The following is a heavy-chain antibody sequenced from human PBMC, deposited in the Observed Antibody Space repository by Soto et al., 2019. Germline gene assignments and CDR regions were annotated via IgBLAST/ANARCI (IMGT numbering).Heavy chain of an antibody. CDR2: IYYSGST. D-gene: IGHD4-17*01. CDR3: ARGGSYGGNPIPWFDP. CDR1: GGSISSGGYY. J-gene: IGHJ5*02. Sequence: NPSETLSLTCTVSGGSISSGGYYWSWIRQHPGKGLEWIGYIYYSGSTYYNPSLKSRVTISVDTSKNQFSLKLSSVTAADTAVYYCARGGSYGGNPIPWFDPWGQGTLVTVSS. V-gene: IGHV4-31*03.